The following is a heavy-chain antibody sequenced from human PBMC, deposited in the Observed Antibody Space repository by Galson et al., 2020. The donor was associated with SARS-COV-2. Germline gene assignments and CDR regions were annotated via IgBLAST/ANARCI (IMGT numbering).Heavy chain of an antibody. CDR3: ARYLVVISGWFDP. V-gene: IGHV3-11*01. J-gene: IGHJ5*02. D-gene: IGHD3-22*01. Sequence: NSGGSLRLSCAASGFTFSDYYMSWIRQAPGKGLEWVSYISSSGSTIYYADSVKGRFTISRDNAKNSLYLQMNSLRAEDTAVYYCARYLVVISGWFDPWGQGTLVTVSS. CDR1: GFTFSDYY. CDR2: ISSSGSTI.